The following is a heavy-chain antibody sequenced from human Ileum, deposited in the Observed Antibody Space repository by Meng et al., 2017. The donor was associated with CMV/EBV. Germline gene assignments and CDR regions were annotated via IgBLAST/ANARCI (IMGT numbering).Heavy chain of an antibody. D-gene: IGHD2-2*02. Sequence: SETLSLTCTVSGGPISGISWWSWVRQSPGKGLEWIGEIYYSGSTNYNPSLKSRVTISVDTSKNQFSLKLSSVTAADTAVYYCATGSCSSTSCYNFDYWGQGTLVTVSS. CDR2: IYYSGST. CDR1: GGPISGISW. J-gene: IGHJ4*02. V-gene: IGHV4-4*02. CDR3: ATGSCSSTSCYNFDY.